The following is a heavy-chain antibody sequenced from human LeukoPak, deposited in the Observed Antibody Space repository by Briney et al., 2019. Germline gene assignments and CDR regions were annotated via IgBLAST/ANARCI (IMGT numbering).Heavy chain of an antibody. CDR3: AKDPSGSYYNYFDY. D-gene: IGHD1-26*01. CDR1: GFTFSNYS. Sequence: GGSLRLSCAASGFTFSNYSMNWVRQAPGKGLEWVSAISGSGGGTYYADSVKGRFTISRDNSKNTLYLQMNSLRAEDTAVYYCAKDPSGSYYNYFDYWGQGTLVTVSS. V-gene: IGHV3-23*01. CDR2: ISGSGGGT. J-gene: IGHJ4*02.